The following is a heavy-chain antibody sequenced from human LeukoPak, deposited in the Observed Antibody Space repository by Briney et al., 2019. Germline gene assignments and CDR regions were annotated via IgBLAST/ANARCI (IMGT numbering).Heavy chain of an antibody. CDR3: TRGSIAYYYMDV. J-gene: IGHJ6*03. Sequence: PSATLSLTCTGSGGSISSYYWSWIRQPPGKGLEWIGDIYYSGSTNYNPSLKSRVTISVDTSKNQFSLKLSSVTAADTAVHYCTRGSIAYYYMDVWGKGTTVTISS. V-gene: IGHV4-59*01. D-gene: IGHD3-22*01. CDR1: GGSISSYY. CDR2: IYYSGST.